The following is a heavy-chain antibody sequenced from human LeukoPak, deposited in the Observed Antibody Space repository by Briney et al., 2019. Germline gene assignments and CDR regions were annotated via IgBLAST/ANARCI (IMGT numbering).Heavy chain of an antibody. V-gene: IGHV1-69*13. J-gene: IGHJ6*02. CDR2: IITLLGTP. D-gene: IGHD4-17*01. CDR1: GGTFSSYA. Sequence: SVKVSCKASGGTFSSYAISWVRQAPGQGLEWMGGIITLLGTPNYAQKFQGRVTITADDSTSTAYMELTSLRSEDTAVYYCAEDSSMVTTRAPYYYYYLDVWGQGTTVTVSS. CDR3: AEDSSMVTTRAPYYYYYLDV.